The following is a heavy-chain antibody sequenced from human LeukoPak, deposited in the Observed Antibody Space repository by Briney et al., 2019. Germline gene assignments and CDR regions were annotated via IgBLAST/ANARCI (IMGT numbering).Heavy chain of an antibody. CDR1: GGSISSNDYY. D-gene: IGHD6-13*01. J-gene: IGHJ4*02. V-gene: IGHV4-39*07. CDR2: SFHSGSA. Sequence: SETLSLTCTVSGGSISSNDYYWGWIRQPPGKGLEWIGSSFHSGSAYYNPSLKSRVTISVDTSKNQFSLKLNSVTAADTAVFYCARAYSSSWYHYFDYWGQGTLVTVSS. CDR3: ARAYSSSWYHYFDY.